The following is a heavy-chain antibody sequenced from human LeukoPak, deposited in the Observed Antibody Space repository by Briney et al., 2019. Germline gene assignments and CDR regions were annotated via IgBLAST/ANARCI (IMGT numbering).Heavy chain of an antibody. J-gene: IGHJ2*01. V-gene: IGHV3-21*01. CDR3: ARDSENVIGSNSHFDL. CDR1: GFTFSSYG. CDR2: ISTSSSYI. Sequence: PGGSLRLSCAASGFTFSSYGMSWVRQAPGKGLEWVSSISTSSSYIYYADSVKGRFTISRDNAKNSLYLQMNSLGAEDTAVYYCARDSENVIGSNSHFDLWGRGTLVTVSS. D-gene: IGHD1-26*01.